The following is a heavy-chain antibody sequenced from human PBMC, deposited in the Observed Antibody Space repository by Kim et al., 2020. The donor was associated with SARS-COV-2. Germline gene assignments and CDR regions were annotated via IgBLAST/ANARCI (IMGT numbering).Heavy chain of an antibody. V-gene: IGHV4-59*01. D-gene: IGHD3-10*01. J-gene: IGHJ3*02. CDR2: IHYSGRT. CDR3: ARFHHGSGSYLDPFDI. Sequence: SETLSLTCTVSGGSISPYYWSWIRQPPGKGLEWIGYIHYSGRTNYSPSLKSRVSISVDMSKNHFSLNLTSVTAADTAKYFCARFHHGSGSYLDPFDIWGQGTLVTVSS. CDR1: GGSISPYY.